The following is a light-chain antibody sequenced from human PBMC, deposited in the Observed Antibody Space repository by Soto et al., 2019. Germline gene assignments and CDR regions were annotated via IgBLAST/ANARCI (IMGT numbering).Light chain of an antibody. J-gene: IGKJ5*01. Sequence: DIELTLSPSSLSAPVGDTVTMSCRASQTVSSYLNWYQQKVGQAPRLLIYFISRLQTGVPSRFSGSGSGRDFTLTITSPQPEDSATYYCQQTYSRPITFGQGTRLEIK. CDR3: QQTYSRPIT. CDR1: QTVSSY. CDR2: FIS. V-gene: IGKV1-39*01.